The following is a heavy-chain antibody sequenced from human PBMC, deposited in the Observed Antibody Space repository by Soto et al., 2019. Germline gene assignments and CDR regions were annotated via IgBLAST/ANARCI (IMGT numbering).Heavy chain of an antibody. D-gene: IGHD6-13*01. CDR1: GGTFSSYA. Sequence: GASVKVSCKASGGTFSSYAISWVRQAPGQGLEWMGGIIPIFGTANYAQKFQGRVTITADESTSTAYMELSSLRSEDTAVYYCARGREVGYSSSWPLDYWGQGTPVTVSS. CDR3: ARGREVGYSSSWPLDY. CDR2: IIPIFGTA. V-gene: IGHV1-69*13. J-gene: IGHJ4*02.